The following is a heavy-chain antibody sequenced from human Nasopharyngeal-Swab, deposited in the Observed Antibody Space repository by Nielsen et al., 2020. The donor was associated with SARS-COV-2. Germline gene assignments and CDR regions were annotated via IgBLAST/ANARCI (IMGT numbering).Heavy chain of an antibody. CDR1: GGTFSSYA. Sequence: SVKVSCKASGGTFSSYAISWVRQAPGQGLEWMGGIIPIFGTANYAQKFQGRVTITADESTSTAYMELSSLRSEDTAVYYCAREVGGMTTVVPALVYGMDVWGQGTTITVSS. CDR3: AREVGGMTTVVPALVYGMDV. J-gene: IGHJ6*02. V-gene: IGHV1-69*13. D-gene: IGHD4-23*01. CDR2: IIPIFGTA.